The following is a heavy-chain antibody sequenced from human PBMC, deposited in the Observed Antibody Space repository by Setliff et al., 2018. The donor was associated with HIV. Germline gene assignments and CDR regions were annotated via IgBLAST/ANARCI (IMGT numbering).Heavy chain of an antibody. CDR1: GGSISSGNYY. J-gene: IGHJ5*02. CDR3: AREGARHYGSGRYRSWFDP. CDR2: IYYSGST. D-gene: IGHD3-10*01. Sequence: PSETLSLTCTVSGGSISSGNYYWSWIRQHPGKGLEWIGYIYYSGSTYYNPSLKSRVTMSVDTSKNQFSLKLSSVTAADTAVYYCAREGARHYGSGRYRSWFDPWGQGTQVTVSS. V-gene: IGHV4-31*03.